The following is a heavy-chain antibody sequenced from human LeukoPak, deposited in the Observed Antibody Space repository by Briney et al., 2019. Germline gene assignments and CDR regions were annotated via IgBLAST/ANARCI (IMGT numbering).Heavy chain of an antibody. V-gene: IGHV3-30*18. CDR2: ISYDGSNK. Sequence: GALRLSCAASGFTFSSYALDWVRQAPGKWLEWVAVISYDGSNKYYADSVKGRFTISRDNSKDTLYLQMNSLRAEDTAVYYCAKKPVPYKWTDYYFDYWGQGTLVTVSS. CDR1: GFTFSSYA. D-gene: IGHD1-20*01. CDR3: AKKPVPYKWTDYYFDY. J-gene: IGHJ4*02.